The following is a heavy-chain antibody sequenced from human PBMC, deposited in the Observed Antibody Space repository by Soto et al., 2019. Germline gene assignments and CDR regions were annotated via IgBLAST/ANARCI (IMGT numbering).Heavy chain of an antibody. CDR3: ANVGYCSSTSCDGPDY. V-gene: IGHV3-23*01. Sequence: EVQLLESGGGLVQPGGSLRLSCAASGFTFSSYAMSWVRQAPGKGLEWVSAISGSGGSTYYADSVKGRFTISRDNSKNTLYLQMNSQRAEDRAVYYCANVGYCSSTSCDGPDYWGQGTQVTVSP. CDR2: ISGSGGST. CDR1: GFTFSSYA. J-gene: IGHJ4*02. D-gene: IGHD2-2*01.